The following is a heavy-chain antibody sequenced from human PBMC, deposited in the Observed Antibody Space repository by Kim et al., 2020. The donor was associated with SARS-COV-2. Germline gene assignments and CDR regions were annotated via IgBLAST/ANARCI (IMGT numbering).Heavy chain of an antibody. J-gene: IGHJ4*02. Sequence: TYSHKFQGRVPITAEESTSTAYMELSSLRSEDTAVYYCARGMATINYFDYWGQGTLVTVSS. V-gene: IGHV1-69*01. CDR3: ARGMATINYFDY. D-gene: IGHD5-12*01.